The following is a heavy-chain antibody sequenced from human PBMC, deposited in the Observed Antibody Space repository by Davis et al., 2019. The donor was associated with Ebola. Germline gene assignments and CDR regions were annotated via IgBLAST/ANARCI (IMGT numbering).Heavy chain of an antibody. CDR1: GFTFTDYY. CDR3: AKGRTIPLALDF. V-gene: IGHV3-11*05. Sequence: GESLKISCAASGFTFTDYYMSWIRQAPGKGLEWVSYMSGDSLYTNYAESVRGRFTISRDDAKNSLYLQMNSLRGEDTALYYCAKGRTIPLALDFWGQGTLVTVSS. J-gene: IGHJ4*02. D-gene: IGHD2-2*02. CDR2: MSGDSLYT.